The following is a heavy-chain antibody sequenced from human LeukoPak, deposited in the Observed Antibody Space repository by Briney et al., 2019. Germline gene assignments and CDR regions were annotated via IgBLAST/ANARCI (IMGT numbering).Heavy chain of an antibody. J-gene: IGHJ4*02. Sequence: GGSLRLSCAASGLTFRNAWMSWVRQAPGKGLEWVGRIKSITDGGTVDYAAPVKGRFTISRDDSKNTLSLQMNSLKTEDTAIYYCTTDPGDYEIYWGQGTLVTVSS. CDR2: IKSITDGGTV. V-gene: IGHV3-15*01. CDR1: GLTFRNAW. D-gene: IGHD4-17*01. CDR3: TTDPGDYEIY.